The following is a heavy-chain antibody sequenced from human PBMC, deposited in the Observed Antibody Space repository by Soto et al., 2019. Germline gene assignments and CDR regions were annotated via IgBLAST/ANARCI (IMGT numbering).Heavy chain of an antibody. CDR1: GFTFNSFS. Sequence: PGGSLRLSCAASGFTFNSFSMHWVRQAPGKGLEWISYISSGSSTIYYADSVKGRFTISRDNAKNSLYLQMNSLRDEDTAVYYCARDHDFWSGYYSGFVDHWGQGTRVTVSS. D-gene: IGHD3-3*01. CDR2: ISSGSSTI. CDR3: ARDHDFWSGYYSGFVDH. J-gene: IGHJ4*02. V-gene: IGHV3-48*02.